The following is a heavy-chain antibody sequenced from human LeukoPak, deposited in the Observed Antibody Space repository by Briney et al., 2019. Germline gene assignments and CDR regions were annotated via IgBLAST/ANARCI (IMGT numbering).Heavy chain of an antibody. J-gene: IGHJ6*03. CDR2: ISSRSTNI. D-gene: IGHD6-19*01. V-gene: IGHV3-21*01. CDR1: GFTFSRYS. CDR3: AREAQWLVPEGYFYYMDV. Sequence: GGSLRLSCAGSGFTFSRYSMNWFRQAPGKGLERVSSISSRSTNIFYADSVKGRFTISRDNAKNSLYLQMNSLGAEDTAVYYCAREAQWLVPEGYFYYMDVWGKGTTVTVSS.